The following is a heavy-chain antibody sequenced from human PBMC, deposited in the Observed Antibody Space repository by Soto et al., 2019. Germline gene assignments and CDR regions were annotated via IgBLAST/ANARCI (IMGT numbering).Heavy chain of an antibody. D-gene: IGHD3-3*01. V-gene: IGHV4-31*03. CDR1: GGSISSGGYY. Sequence: PSETLSLTCTVSGGSISSGGYYWSWIRQHPGKGLEWIGYIYYSGSTYYNPSLKSRVTISVDTSKNQFSLKLSSVTATDTAVYYCARALGFWSGYPSVYFDYWGQGTLVTVSS. J-gene: IGHJ4*02. CDR2: IYYSGST. CDR3: ARALGFWSGYPSVYFDY.